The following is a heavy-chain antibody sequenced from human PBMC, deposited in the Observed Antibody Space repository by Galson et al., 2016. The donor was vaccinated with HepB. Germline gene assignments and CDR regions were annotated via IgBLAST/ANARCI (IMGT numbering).Heavy chain of an antibody. CDR2: INAGDSGNK. CDR1: GFTFDSYA. Sequence: SLRLSCAASGFTFDSYAMYWVRQASGKGLEWVSAINAGDSGNKYYVDSVKGRFTISRDNSKNTLYLQMNGLRAEDTAVYYCAKRTTGTIWSVDIWGQGTTVTVSS. J-gene: IGHJ6*02. D-gene: IGHD1-1*01. V-gene: IGHV3-23*01. CDR3: AKRTTGTIWSVDI.